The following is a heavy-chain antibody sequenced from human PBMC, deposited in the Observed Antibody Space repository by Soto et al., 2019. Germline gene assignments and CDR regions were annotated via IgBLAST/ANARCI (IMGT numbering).Heavy chain of an antibody. V-gene: IGHV5-51*01. CDR3: ARRYCSGSNCYSGAFDI. D-gene: IGHD2-15*01. CDR1: GYRFTSYW. J-gene: IGHJ3*02. CDR2: IYSGDSDT. Sequence: GESLKISCKGSGYRFTSYWIGWVRQMPGKGLEWMGIIYSGDSDTRYSPSFRGQVTISADKSISTAYLQWSSLKASDTAIYYCARRYCSGSNCYSGAFDIWGQGTVVTVSS.